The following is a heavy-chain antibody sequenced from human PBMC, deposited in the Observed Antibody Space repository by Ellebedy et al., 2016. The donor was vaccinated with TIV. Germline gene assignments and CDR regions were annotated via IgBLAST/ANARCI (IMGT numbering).Heavy chain of an antibody. D-gene: IGHD3-16*02. CDR2: INEDGSEK. V-gene: IGHV3-7*03. CDR1: GFTFRSYW. CDR3: ARSPTTRGVIGY. J-gene: IGHJ4*02. Sequence: GGSLRLXCAVSGFTFRSYWMSWVRQAPGKGLEWVANINEDGSEKYYVDSVRGRFTISRDNAKNSLYLQMNSLRAEDTAVYYCARSPTTRGVIGYWGQGTLVTVSS.